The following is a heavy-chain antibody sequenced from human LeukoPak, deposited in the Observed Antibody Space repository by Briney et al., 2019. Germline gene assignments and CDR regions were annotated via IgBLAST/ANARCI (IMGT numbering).Heavy chain of an antibody. V-gene: IGHV3-33*01. CDR2: IWADGSHK. J-gene: IGHJ5*02. D-gene: IGHD6-19*01. CDR3: ARDPPDSGWAFWS. Sequence: GGSLRLSCSASGFTFITHGIHWVRQAPGKGLEWVAFIWADGSHKYYADSVKGRFTISRDNPKSTVYLQMNSLRVEDTSVYFCARDPPDSGWAFWSWGQGTLVTVSS. CDR1: GFTFITHG.